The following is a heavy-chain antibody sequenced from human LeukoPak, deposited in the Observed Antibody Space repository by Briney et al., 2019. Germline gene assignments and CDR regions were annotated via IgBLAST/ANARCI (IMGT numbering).Heavy chain of an antibody. V-gene: IGHV3-7*01. CDR3: ARDRGYSSFDY. D-gene: IGHD6-19*01. CDR1: GFTISTSW. Sequence: GGSLRLSCAASGFTISTSWMNWVRQAPGKGLEWVASINPDGSEKYSVDSVKGRFTISRDNAKNSLYLQMNNLRAEDTAVYYCARDRGYSSFDYWGQGTLVTVSS. CDR2: INPDGSEK. J-gene: IGHJ4*02.